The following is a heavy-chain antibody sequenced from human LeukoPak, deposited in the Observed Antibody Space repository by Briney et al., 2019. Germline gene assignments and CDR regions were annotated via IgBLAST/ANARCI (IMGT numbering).Heavy chain of an antibody. D-gene: IGHD3-22*01. Sequence: GGSLRLSCAASGFTVSSYSMNWVRQAPGKGLEWVSSISSSSSYIYYADSVKGRFTISRENARNSLYLQMNSLRAEDTAVYYCARDGWGSGYYFDAFDIWGQGTMVTVSS. J-gene: IGHJ3*02. CDR2: ISSSSSYI. CDR1: GFTVSSYS. V-gene: IGHV3-21*01. CDR3: ARDGWGSGYYFDAFDI.